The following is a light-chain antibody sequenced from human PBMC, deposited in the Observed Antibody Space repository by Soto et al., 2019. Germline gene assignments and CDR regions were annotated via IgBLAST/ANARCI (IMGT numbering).Light chain of an antibody. CDR3: CSYAGSYTHVV. Sequence: QSVLTQPRSVSGSPGQSVTISCTGTSSDVGAYNYVSWYQQYPGKAPKVVIYEVSERPSGVPHRFSGSKSGNTASLIISGLQAEDEADYCCCSYAGSYTHVVFGGGTKVTVL. CDR2: EVS. V-gene: IGLV2-11*01. CDR1: SSDVGAYNY. J-gene: IGLJ2*01.